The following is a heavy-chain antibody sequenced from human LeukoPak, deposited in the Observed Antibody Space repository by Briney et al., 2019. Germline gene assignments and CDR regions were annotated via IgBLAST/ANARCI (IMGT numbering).Heavy chain of an antibody. J-gene: IGHJ1*01. CDR3: ARGRVIRDHFQH. D-gene: IGHD2-21*01. CDR2: ISSSSSYI. Sequence: PEGSLRLSCAASGFTFSSYSMNWVRQAPGKGLEWVSSISSSSSYIYYADSVKGRFTISRDNAKNSLYLQMNSLRAEDTAVYYCARGRVIRDHFQHWGQGTLVTVSS. CDR1: GFTFSSYS. V-gene: IGHV3-21*01.